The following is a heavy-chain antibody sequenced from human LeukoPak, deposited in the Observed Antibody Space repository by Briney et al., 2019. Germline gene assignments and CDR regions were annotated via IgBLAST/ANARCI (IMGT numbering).Heavy chain of an antibody. Sequence: ASVKVSCKASGYTFTSYYMHWVRLAPGQGLEWMGIINPSGGSTSYAQKFQGRVTMTRDTSTSTVYMELSSLRSEDTAVYYCASSIAAPSAFDYWGQGTLVTVSS. CDR1: GYTFTSYY. D-gene: IGHD6-6*01. V-gene: IGHV1-46*01. CDR3: ASSIAAPSAFDY. CDR2: INPSGGST. J-gene: IGHJ4*02.